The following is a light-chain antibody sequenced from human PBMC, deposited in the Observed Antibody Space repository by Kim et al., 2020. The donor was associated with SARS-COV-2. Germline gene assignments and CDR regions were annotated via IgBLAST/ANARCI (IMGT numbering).Light chain of an antibody. J-gene: IGLJ3*02. V-gene: IGLV3-19*01. Sequence: SSELTQDPAVSVALGQTVTITCQGDSLRMSYATWYQQKPGQAPVLVIYGENSRRSGIPDRFFGSYSRNTASLTITGAQAEDEADYYCNSRDISSDHVLFGGGTQLTFL. CDR3: NSRDISSDHVL. CDR1: SLRMSY. CDR2: GEN.